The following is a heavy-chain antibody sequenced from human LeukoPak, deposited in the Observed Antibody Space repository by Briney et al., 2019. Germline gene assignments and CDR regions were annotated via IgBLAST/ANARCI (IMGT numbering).Heavy chain of an antibody. CDR2: ISGSGGRP. V-gene: IGHV3-23*01. CDR1: GFTFSSCA. Sequence: GGSLRLSCAASGFTFSSCAMSWVRQAPGKGLEWVSAISGSGGRPYYADSVKGRFTISRDNSKNTLYLQMNSLSAEDTAVYYCARHPEPGYCSSTSCHESYFDYWGQGTLVTVSS. CDR3: ARHPEPGYCSSTSCHESYFDY. D-gene: IGHD2-2*01. J-gene: IGHJ4*02.